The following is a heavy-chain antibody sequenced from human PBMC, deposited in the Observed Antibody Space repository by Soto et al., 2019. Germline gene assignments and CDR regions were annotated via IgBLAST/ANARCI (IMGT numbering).Heavy chain of an antibody. V-gene: IGHV3-7*01. CDR1: GFTSSRHW. CDR2: VNQNGNEK. J-gene: IGHJ5*02. Sequence: PGGSLRLSCEASGFTSSRHWMIWVRQAPGKGLEWVASVNQNGNEKYHVDSVMGRFTISRDNAKNSLFLQTNSLTVEDTAVYHCARIISRGSFDPWGQGTQVTVSS. CDR3: ARIISRGSFDP. D-gene: IGHD2-15*01.